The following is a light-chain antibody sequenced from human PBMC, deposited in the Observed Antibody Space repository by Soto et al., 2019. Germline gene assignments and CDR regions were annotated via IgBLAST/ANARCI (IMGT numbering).Light chain of an antibody. J-gene: IGKJ1*01. Sequence: DVQMTQSPSSLSAAVGDRVTITCRARQSIDIYLNWYHQRPGKAPKLLIYAASNLQDGVPSRFSGGGSGTDFTLTISSLQTEELGTYDCQVSDRNIRTFGQGTKVE. V-gene: IGKV1-39*01. CDR2: AAS. CDR3: QVSDRNIRT. CDR1: QSIDIY.